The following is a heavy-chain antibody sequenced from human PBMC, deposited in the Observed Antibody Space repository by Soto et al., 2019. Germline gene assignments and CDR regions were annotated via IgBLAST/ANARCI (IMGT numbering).Heavy chain of an antibody. Sequence: QVHLQQWGAGLLKPSETLSLTCAVYGGSFSGYYWTWIRQPPGKGLEWIGEINHSGSTNYNPSLKSRVTVSVDTSKNQFSLKLTSVTAADTALCYCVRFLDGGNSDSWGRGTLVTVSS. D-gene: IGHD2-21*02. CDR2: INHSGST. CDR1: GGSFSGYY. J-gene: IGHJ5*01. V-gene: IGHV4-34*01. CDR3: VRFLDGGNSDS.